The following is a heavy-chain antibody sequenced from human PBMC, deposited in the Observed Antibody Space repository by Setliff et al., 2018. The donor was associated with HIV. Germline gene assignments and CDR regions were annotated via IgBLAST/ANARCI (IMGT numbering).Heavy chain of an antibody. Sequence: GESLTLSCKGSGYSFISYWIGWVRQMPGKGLEWMGIIYPGDSNTKYSPSFQGQVTLSVDKSISTAYLQWSSLKASDTAMYYCATPISITSGSAFDYWGQGTLVTVSS. D-gene: IGHD2-2*01. V-gene: IGHV5-51*01. CDR3: ATPISITSGSAFDY. CDR2: IYPGDSNT. J-gene: IGHJ4*02. CDR1: GYSFISYW.